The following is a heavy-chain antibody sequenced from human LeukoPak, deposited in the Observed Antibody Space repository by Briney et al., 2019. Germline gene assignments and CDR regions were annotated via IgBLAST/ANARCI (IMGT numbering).Heavy chain of an antibody. CDR1: GFTSSSYS. CDR2: IGSSSSTI. V-gene: IGHV3-48*01. Sequence: GGSLRLSCAASGFTSSSYSMNWVRQAPGKGLEWVSYIGSSSSTIYYADSVKGRFTISRDNAKNSLYLQMNSLRADDTAVYYCWRIGGYYDCSGRYYCDYWGQGTLVTVSS. J-gene: IGHJ4*02. CDR3: WRIGGYYDCSGRYYCDY. D-gene: IGHD3-22*01.